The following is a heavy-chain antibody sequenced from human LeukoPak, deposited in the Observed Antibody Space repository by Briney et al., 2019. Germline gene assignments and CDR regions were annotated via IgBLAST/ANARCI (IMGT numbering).Heavy chain of an antibody. CDR3: ARGGEHADYVWGSYRRPPNWFDP. Sequence: SETLSLTCAVYGGSFSGYYWSWIRQPPGKGLEWSGGINHSGGTNYNPSLKSRVTISVDTSMNQFSLKLSSVTAADTAVYYCARGGEHADYVWGSYRRPPNWFDPWGQGTLVTVSS. CDR1: GGSFSGYY. D-gene: IGHD3-16*02. J-gene: IGHJ5*02. CDR2: INHSGGT. V-gene: IGHV4-34*01.